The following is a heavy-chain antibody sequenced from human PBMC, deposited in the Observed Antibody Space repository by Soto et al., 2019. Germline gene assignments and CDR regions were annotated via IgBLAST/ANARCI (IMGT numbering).Heavy chain of an antibody. J-gene: IGHJ5*02. Sequence: SETLSLTCTVSGGSISSSSYYWGWIRQPPGKGLEWIGSIYYSGSTYYNPSLKSRVTISVDTSKNQFSLKLSSVTAADTAVYYCAVGRVVAATPLSWFDPWGQGTLVTVSS. V-gene: IGHV4-39*01. CDR2: IYYSGST. D-gene: IGHD2-15*01. CDR1: GGSISSSSYY. CDR3: AVGRVVAATPLSWFDP.